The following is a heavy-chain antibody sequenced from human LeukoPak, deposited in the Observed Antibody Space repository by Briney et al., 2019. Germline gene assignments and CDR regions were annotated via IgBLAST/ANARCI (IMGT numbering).Heavy chain of an antibody. CDR2: IRYDGSNK. Sequence: GGSLRLSCAASGFTFSSYGMHWVRQAPGKGLEWVAFIRYDGSNKYYADSVKGRFTISRDNAKNTLYLEMNSLRAEDTAVYYCCGSVLYSSYYFDYWGQGTLVTVSS. CDR3: CGSVLYSSYYFDY. V-gene: IGHV3-30*02. D-gene: IGHD5-18*01. CDR1: GFTFSSYG. J-gene: IGHJ4*02.